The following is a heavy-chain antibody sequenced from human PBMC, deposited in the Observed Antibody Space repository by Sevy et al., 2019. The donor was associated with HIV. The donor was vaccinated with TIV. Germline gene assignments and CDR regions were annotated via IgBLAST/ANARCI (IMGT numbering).Heavy chain of an antibody. CDR1: GFSFSSYA. CDR3: ARPESSGYYYYYAMDV. V-gene: IGHV3-30*04. Sequence: GGSLRLSCAASGFSFSSYAMHWVRQAPGKGLEWVAVISYDGRNKYYGDSVKGRFTISRDISKNTLYLQMNSLRAEDPAVYYCARPESSGYYYYYAMDVWGQGTTVTVSS. D-gene: IGHD3-22*01. J-gene: IGHJ6*02. CDR2: ISYDGRNK.